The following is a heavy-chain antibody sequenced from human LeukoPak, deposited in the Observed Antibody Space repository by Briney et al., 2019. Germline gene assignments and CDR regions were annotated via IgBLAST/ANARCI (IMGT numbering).Heavy chain of an antibody. J-gene: IGHJ4*02. CDR3: ARGWTTMIGDY. Sequence: VASVTVSCTASGYTFTTYDINWVRRAPGQGLEWMGWMNPNSGNTGYAQKFQGRVTMTRNTSISTAYMDLSSLRSEDTAIYYCARGWTTMIGDYWGQGTLVTVSS. CDR2: MNPNSGNT. D-gene: IGHD3-22*01. V-gene: IGHV1-8*01. CDR1: GYTFTTYD.